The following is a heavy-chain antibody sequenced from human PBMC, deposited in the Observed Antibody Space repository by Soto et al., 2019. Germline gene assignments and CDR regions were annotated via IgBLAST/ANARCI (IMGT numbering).Heavy chain of an antibody. CDR1: GFTFSSYS. CDR3: ARFGSSSPNWFDP. Sequence: GGSLRLSCAASGFTFSSYSMNWVRQAPGKGLEWVSSISSSSSYIYYADSVKGRFTISRDNAKNSLYLQMNSLRAEDTAVYYCARFGSSSPNWFDPWGQGTLVTVSS. V-gene: IGHV3-21*01. J-gene: IGHJ5*02. CDR2: ISSSSSYI. D-gene: IGHD6-6*01.